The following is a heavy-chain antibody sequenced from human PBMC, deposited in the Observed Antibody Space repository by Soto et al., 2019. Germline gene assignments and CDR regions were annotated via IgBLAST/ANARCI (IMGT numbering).Heavy chain of an antibody. V-gene: IGHV3-30-3*01. J-gene: IGHJ4*02. CDR1: GFTFSSHA. CDR3: ARGLQWLSDFDY. D-gene: IGHD4-4*01. CDR2: ISYDGSNK. Sequence: QVQLVESGGGVVQPGRSLRLSCAASGFTFSSHAMHWVRQAPGKGLEWVAVISYDGSNKFYADSVKGRFTISRDNSKSTLFLQMNSLRTEDTAVYYCARGLQWLSDFDYCGQGTLVTVSS.